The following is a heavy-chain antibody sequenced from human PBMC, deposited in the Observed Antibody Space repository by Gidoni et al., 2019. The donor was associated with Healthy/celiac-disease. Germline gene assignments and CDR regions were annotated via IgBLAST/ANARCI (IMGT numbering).Heavy chain of an antibody. CDR3: ARAKGYCSSTSCPNWFDP. CDR1: GSSISRGGYY. CDR2: IYYSGST. Sequence: QVQLQESGPGLVKPSQTLSLTCTVSGSSISRGGYYWRWIRQPPGKGLEWIVYIYYSGSTSYNPSLKSRVTISVDTSKNQFSLKLSSVTAADTAVYYCARAKGYCSSTSCPNWFDPWGQGTLVTVSS. J-gene: IGHJ5*02. D-gene: IGHD2-2*01. V-gene: IGHV4-31*03.